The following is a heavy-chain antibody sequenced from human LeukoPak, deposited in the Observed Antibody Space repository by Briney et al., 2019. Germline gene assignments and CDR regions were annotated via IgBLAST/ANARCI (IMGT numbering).Heavy chain of an antibody. J-gene: IGHJ6*03. CDR2: ISSTSTFI. D-gene: IGHD3-22*01. CDR1: GFTFSRYS. V-gene: IGHV3-21*01. CDR3: ARDYFDGTNYPQTYYYYYMDV. Sequence: GGSLRLSCAASGFTFSRYSMNWVRQAPGKGLEWVASISSTSTFIYSADSVKGRFTISRDTAEISLFLQMNSLRAEDTAIYYCARDYFDGTNYPQTYYYYYMDVWGKGTTVTVSS.